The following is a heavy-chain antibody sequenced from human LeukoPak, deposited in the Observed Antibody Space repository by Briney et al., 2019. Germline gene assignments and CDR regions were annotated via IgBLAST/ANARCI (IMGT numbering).Heavy chain of an antibody. D-gene: IGHD2-2*01. CDR2: INAGNGNT. J-gene: IGHJ4*02. Sequence: ASVKVSCKASGYTFTSYAMHWVRQAPGQRLEWMGWINAGNGNTKYSQKFQGRVTITTDESTSTAYMELSSLRSEDTAVYYCAREGYCSSTSCPPGYWGQGTLVTVSS. CDR3: AREGYCSSTSCPPGY. CDR1: GYTFTSYA. V-gene: IGHV1-3*01.